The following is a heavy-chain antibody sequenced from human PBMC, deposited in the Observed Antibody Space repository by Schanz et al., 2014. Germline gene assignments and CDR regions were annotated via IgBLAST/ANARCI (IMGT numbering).Heavy chain of an antibody. Sequence: EVQLVESGGGLVQPGGSLRLSCAASGFTFSSHSMNWVRQAPGKGLEWVSYISSSGSTIDYADSVKGRFTVSKDNAKDSLYLQMNSLRDEDTAVYYCAKDRYCSSSSCSDYFDYWGRGTLVTVSS. J-gene: IGHJ4*02. D-gene: IGHD2-2*01. CDR2: ISSSGSTI. V-gene: IGHV3-48*02. CDR3: AKDRYCSSSSCSDYFDY. CDR1: GFTFSSHS.